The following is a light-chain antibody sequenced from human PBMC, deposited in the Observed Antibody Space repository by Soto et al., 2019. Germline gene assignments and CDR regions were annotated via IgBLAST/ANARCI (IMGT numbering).Light chain of an antibody. V-gene: IGKV1-13*02. CDR3: KQSNTKPLT. J-gene: IGKJ4*01. CDR1: QGMGTA. CDR2: DAS. Sequence: IQLTQSPSTLSASVGDRVTITCRASQGMGTALAWDHQRPGNSPDLIVYDASTLQSGVPSRFRDSGSATNVSLTISGMQPEDFGNYSCKQSNTKPLTFGGGTRVEIK.